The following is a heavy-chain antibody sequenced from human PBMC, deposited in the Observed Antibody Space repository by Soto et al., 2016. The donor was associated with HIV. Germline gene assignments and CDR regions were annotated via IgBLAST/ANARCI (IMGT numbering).Heavy chain of an antibody. D-gene: IGHD6-19*01. CDR1: GFTFSSYA. Sequence: EVQLLESGGGLVQPGGSLRLSCAASGFTFSSYAMSWVRQAPGKGLEWVSAISGSGGSTYYADSVKGRFTISRDNSKNTLYLQMNSLRAEDTAVYYCAKDRSSGWLNYYYMDVWGKGTTVTVSS. J-gene: IGHJ6*03. CDR3: AKDRSSGWLNYYYMDV. CDR2: ISGSGGST. V-gene: IGHV3-23*01.